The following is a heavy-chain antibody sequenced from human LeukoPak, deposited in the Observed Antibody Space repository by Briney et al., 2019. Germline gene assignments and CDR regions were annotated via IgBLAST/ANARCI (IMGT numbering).Heavy chain of an antibody. V-gene: IGHV4-39*01. J-gene: IGHJ5*02. D-gene: IGHD1-26*01. CDR3: ASTLYSGSYLNWFDP. CDR1: GGSISSYY. Sequence: PSETLSLTCTVSGGSISSYYWGWIRQPPGKGLEWIGSMYYSGSIYYNPSLKSRVTISVDTSKNQFSLKLSSVTAADTAVYYCASTLYSGSYLNWFDPWGQGTLVTVSS. CDR2: MYYSGSI.